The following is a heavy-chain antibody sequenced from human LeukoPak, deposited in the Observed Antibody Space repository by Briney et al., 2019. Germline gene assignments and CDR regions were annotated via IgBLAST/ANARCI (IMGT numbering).Heavy chain of an antibody. CDR2: IRYDGSNK. CDR3: AKDQAPNYYYDSSGYPDY. J-gene: IGHJ4*02. V-gene: IGHV3-30*02. Sequence: GGSLRLSCTASGFTFSGYSMHWVRQAPSKGLEWVAFIRYDGSNKYYADSVKGRFTISRDNSKNTLYLQMNSLRAEDTAVYYCAKDQAPNYYYDSSGYPDYWGQGTLVTVSS. D-gene: IGHD3-22*01. CDR1: GFTFSGYS.